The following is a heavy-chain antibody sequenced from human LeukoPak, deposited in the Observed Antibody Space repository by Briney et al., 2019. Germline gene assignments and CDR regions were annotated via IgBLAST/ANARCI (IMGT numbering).Heavy chain of an antibody. Sequence: ASVKVSCKASGYTFTSYGISWVRRAPGQGLEWMGGIIPIFGTANYAQKFQGRVTITTDESTSTAYMELSSLRSEDTAVYYCARGVTMVRGVHNNWFDPWGQGTLVTVSS. J-gene: IGHJ5*02. V-gene: IGHV1-69*05. CDR3: ARGVTMVRGVHNNWFDP. CDR1: GYTFTSYG. CDR2: IIPIFGTA. D-gene: IGHD3-10*01.